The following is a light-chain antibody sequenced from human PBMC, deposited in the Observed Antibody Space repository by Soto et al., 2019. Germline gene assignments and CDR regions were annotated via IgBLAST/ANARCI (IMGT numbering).Light chain of an antibody. CDR1: QDISSW. V-gene: IGKV1D-12*01. CDR2: AAS. Sequence: DIQMTQSPSSVSASVGDRVIITCRARQDISSWLAWYQQKAGEAPKLLIFAASRLHSGVPSRFSGSVSGTDFTLTITNLQPEDFATYYWQQADSFPLTFGGGPKVEIK. CDR3: QQADSFPLT. J-gene: IGKJ4*01.